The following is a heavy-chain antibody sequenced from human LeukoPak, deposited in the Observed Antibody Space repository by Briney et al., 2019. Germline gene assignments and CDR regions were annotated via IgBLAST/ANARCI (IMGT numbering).Heavy chain of an antibody. CDR2: IIPILGIA. D-gene: IGHD2-2*03. CDR1: GGTFSSYT. J-gene: IGHJ4*02. Sequence: GASVKVSCKASGGTFSSYTISWVRQAPGQGLEWMGRIIPILGIANSAQKFQGRGTITSDKSMSTAYMELSSLRSEDTAVYYCARDMGGYCSSTSCRFDYWGQGTLVTVSS. V-gene: IGHV1-69*04. CDR3: ARDMGGYCSSTSCRFDY.